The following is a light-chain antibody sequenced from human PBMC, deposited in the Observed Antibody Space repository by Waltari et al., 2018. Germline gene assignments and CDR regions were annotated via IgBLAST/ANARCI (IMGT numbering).Light chain of an antibody. CDR3: SSYTSSRTPV. J-gene: IGLJ2*01. CDR1: SSDIGGYNY. CDR2: DVN. V-gene: IGLV2-14*03. Sequence: QPAPTQPASVSGFPGQSITISCSGTSSDIGGYNYVSWYQQYPGKAPKLMIYDVNKRPSGGSSRFSGSKSGNTASLTISGLQTEDEAIYYCSSYTSSRTPVIGGGTKVTVL.